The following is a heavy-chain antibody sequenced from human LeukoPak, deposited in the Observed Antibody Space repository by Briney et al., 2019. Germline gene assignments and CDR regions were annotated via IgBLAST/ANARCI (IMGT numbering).Heavy chain of an antibody. CDR3: ARGRDYYGAGRSYNSVD. CDR1: GVLVTSYY. V-gene: IGHV4-59*02. J-gene: IGHJ4*02. D-gene: IGHD3-10*01. Sequence: SETLSLTCTVSGVLVTSYYWSWIRQPPGEGLERIAYIHSSGDTNHNPSLGSRVTISLDTSKNHVSLSLTSVTAADTAVYYCARGRDYYGAGRSYNSVDWGQGTLVSVSS. CDR2: IHSSGDT.